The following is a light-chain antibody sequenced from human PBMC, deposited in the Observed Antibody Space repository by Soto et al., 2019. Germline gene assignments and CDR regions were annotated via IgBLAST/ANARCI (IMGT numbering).Light chain of an antibody. Sequence: EILITQSAVALSLSPRKRSTLSCSTVESLSSYVGWAQQQPGQAPGLLIYVASARAMGIAARLSGSGCGTESTITITSSDPQDVAVYSCQQRRNWSWELTFGGGTMV. J-gene: IGKJ4*01. CDR1: ESLSSY. CDR2: VAS. CDR3: QQRRNWSWELT. V-gene: IGKV3-11*01.